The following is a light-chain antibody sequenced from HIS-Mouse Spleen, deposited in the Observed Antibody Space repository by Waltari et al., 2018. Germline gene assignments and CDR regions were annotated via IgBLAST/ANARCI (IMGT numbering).Light chain of an antibody. V-gene: IGLV3-10*01. CDR2: EDS. Sequence: SYELTQPPSVSVSPGQTARITCSGDSLPKQSAYWYQQKSGQAPVLVIYEDSKRPSGIPDRFPGSSSGTMATLTISGAQVEDEADYYCYSTDSSGNHRVFGGGTKLTVL. CDR1: SLPKQS. J-gene: IGLJ2*01. CDR3: YSTDSSGNHRV.